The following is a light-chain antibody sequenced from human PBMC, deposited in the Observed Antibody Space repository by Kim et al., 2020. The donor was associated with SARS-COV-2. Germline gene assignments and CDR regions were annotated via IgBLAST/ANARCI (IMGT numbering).Light chain of an antibody. CDR3: LQDYSYPLT. V-gene: IGKV1-6*01. CDR2: AAS. Sequence: AIQMTQSPSSLSASVGARVTITCRASQGIRHDLGWYQQKPGKAPKLLIFAASILQNGVPSRFSGNGSGTDFTLTISDLQPEDFAVYYCLQDYSYPLTFGQGTRLEIK. CDR1: QGIRHD. J-gene: IGKJ5*01.